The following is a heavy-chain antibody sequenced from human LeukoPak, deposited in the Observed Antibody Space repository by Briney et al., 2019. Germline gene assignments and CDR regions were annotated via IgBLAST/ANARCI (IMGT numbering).Heavy chain of an antibody. CDR3: SRGGYHHGFDI. J-gene: IGHJ3*02. D-gene: IGHD3-16*02. V-gene: IGHV3-74*01. CDR2: IDNDGSDT. CDR1: GFTFSSYS. Sequence: GGSLRLSCAASGFTFSSYSMNWVRQAPGKGLEWVSRIDNDGSDTIYADSVKGRFTISRDNAKNTLYLQTNSLRAEDTAVYYCSRGGYHHGFDIWGQGTMVTVSS.